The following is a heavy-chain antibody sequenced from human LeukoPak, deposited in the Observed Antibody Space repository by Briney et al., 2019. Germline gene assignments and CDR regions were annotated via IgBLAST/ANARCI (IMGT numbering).Heavy chain of an antibody. CDR2: ISYDGNNE. CDR3: ARGHPHGWELYLDY. D-gene: IGHD1-26*01. J-gene: IGHJ4*02. Sequence: GGSLRLSCAASGFTFGAYAMHWVRQSPGKGLEWVALISYDGNNEWYADSVKGRFTVSRDNSKNTLYLQMNSLRVEDTAVYYCARGHPHGWELYLDYWGQGTLVTVSS. V-gene: IGHV3-30*04. CDR1: GFTFGAYA.